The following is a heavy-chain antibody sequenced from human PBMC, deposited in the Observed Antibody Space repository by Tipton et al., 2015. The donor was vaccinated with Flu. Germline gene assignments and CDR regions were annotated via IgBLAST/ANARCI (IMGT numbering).Heavy chain of an antibody. CDR3: VVGGQPYGDYVDY. Sequence: GSLKLSCAASGFTFSDHFMTWIRQAPGKGLEWVSYIGSSGSPTYYADSVKGRFTISRDNAKNSLYLEMSSLRAQDTADYYCVVGGQPYGDYVDYWGQGTMDTVTS. CDR2: IGSSGSPT. J-gene: IGHJ4*02. V-gene: IGHV3-11*01. D-gene: IGHD4-17*01. CDR1: GFTFSDHF.